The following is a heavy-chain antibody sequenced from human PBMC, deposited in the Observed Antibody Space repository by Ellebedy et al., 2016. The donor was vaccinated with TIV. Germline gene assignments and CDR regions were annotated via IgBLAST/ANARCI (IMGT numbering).Heavy chain of an antibody. J-gene: IGHJ4*02. CDR3: ASNLTITIFLY. Sequence: MPSETLSLTCTVSGGSISSSSYYWGWIRQPPGKGLEWVASIYYTGTTYYNPSLNSRATISLDTSKNQVSMKLTSVTAADTAVYYCASNLTITIFLYWGQGTPVTVSS. CDR1: GGSISSSSYY. V-gene: IGHV4-39*07. CDR2: IYYTGTT. D-gene: IGHD3-10*02.